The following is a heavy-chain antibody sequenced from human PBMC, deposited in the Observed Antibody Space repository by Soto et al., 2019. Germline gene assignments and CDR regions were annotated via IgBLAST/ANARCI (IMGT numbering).Heavy chain of an antibody. D-gene: IGHD6-19*01. CDR1: GFTFSSYS. Sequence: PGGSLRLSCAASGFTFSSYSMNWVRQAPGKGLEWVSYISSSSTIYYADSVKGRFTISRDNAKNSLYLQMNSLRDEDTAVYYCARDKYSSGQTDAFDIWGQGTMVTVSS. CDR3: ARDKYSSGQTDAFDI. J-gene: IGHJ3*02. V-gene: IGHV3-48*02. CDR2: ISSSSTI.